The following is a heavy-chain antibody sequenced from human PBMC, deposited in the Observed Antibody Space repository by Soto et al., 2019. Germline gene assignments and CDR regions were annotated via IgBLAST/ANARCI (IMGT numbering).Heavy chain of an antibody. CDR2: INQDGSKK. Sequence: EVQLVESGGGLVQPGGSLRLSCAASGFSFRTYWMSWVRQAPGKGLEWVAVINQDGSKKNYVDSVKGRFTISRDNAENSLYLQVNSLRADDTAVYYCARDSNDYGDYGWYFDLWGRGTLVTVSS. D-gene: IGHD4-17*01. J-gene: IGHJ2*01. CDR1: GFSFRTYW. V-gene: IGHV3-7*01. CDR3: ARDSNDYGDYGWYFDL.